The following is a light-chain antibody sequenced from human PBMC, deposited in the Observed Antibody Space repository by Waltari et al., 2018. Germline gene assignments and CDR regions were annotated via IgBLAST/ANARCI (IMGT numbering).Light chain of an antibody. V-gene: IGKV2-30*02. Sequence: DVVLTQSPLSLPVTLGPPASISCTTSQRLIHNDGKTYLNLFHQGLGQSPRRLIYKVSNRDSGVPDRFSGSGSGTDFTLTISRVEAEDVGVYYCMQATQWPLTFGQGTRVEIK. CDR2: KVS. CDR3: MQATQWPLT. J-gene: IGKJ1*01. CDR1: QRLIHNDGKTY.